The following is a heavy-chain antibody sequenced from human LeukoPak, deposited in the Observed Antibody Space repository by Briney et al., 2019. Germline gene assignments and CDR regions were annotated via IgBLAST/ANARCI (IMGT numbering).Heavy chain of an antibody. J-gene: IGHJ6*03. CDR2: ISFSSSYI. Sequence: KTGGSLRLSCAASGFTFINSNMNWVRQAPGKGLEWVSSISFSSSYIYYADSVKGRFTISGDNAKNSLFLQMNSLRAEDTAVYYCARDLDYYYYMDVWGKGTPVTVSS. CDR3: ARDLDYYYYMDV. CDR1: GFTFINSN. V-gene: IGHV3-21*01.